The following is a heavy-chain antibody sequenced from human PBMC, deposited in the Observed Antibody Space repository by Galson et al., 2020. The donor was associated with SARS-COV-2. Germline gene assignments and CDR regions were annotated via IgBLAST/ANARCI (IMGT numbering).Heavy chain of an antibody. CDR3: ASDSSRWCPACYGMDV. CDR1: GFTFSSYW. Sequence: WGSLRLSCAASGFTFSSYWMSWVRQPPGKGLEWVANIKHDGSEKYYVDSVKGRFTISRDNAKNSLYLQMTSLRAEDTAVYYCASDSSRWCPACYGMDVWGQGTTVTVSS. D-gene: IGHD6-13*01. V-gene: IGHV3-7*01. CDR2: IKHDGSEK. J-gene: IGHJ6*02.